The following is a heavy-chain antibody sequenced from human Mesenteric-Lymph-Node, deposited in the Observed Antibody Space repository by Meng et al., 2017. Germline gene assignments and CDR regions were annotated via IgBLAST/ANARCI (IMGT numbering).Heavy chain of an antibody. Sequence: ASVKVSCKASGYTFTGYYMHWVRQAPGQGLEWMGRINPNSGGTNYAQKFQGRVTMTRDTSISTAYMELSRLRSDDTAVYYCARVQSRIAAAAIDYWGQGTLVTVSS. CDR2: INPNSGGT. D-gene: IGHD6-13*01. CDR3: ARVQSRIAAAAIDY. CDR1: GYTFTGYY. V-gene: IGHV1-2*06. J-gene: IGHJ4*02.